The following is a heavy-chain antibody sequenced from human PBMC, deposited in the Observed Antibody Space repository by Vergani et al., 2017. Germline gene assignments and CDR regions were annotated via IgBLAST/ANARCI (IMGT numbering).Heavy chain of an antibody. CDR3: ARVGIVNWFDP. CDR1: GYTFTSYA. D-gene: IGHD2-15*01. J-gene: IGHJ5*02. CDR2: INAGNGNT. Sequence: QVQLVQSGAEVKKPGASVKVSCKASGYTFTSYAMHWVRQAPGQRLEWMGWINAGNGNTKYSQKFQGRVTITRVTSASTAYMELSSLRSEDTAVYYCARVGIVNWFDPWGQGTLVTVSS. V-gene: IGHV1-3*01.